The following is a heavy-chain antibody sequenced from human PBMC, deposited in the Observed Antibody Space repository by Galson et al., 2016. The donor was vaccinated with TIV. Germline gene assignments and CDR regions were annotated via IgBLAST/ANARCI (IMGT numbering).Heavy chain of an antibody. V-gene: IGHV1-2*02. D-gene: IGHD1-26*01. J-gene: IGHJ4*02. CDR1: GYPLIGYF. CDR2: IDPNSGGT. Sequence: SVKVSCKASGYPLIGYFMHWVRQAPGQGLEWMGWIDPNSGGTDYAQKFQGRVTMTRDKPIGTAYMELSRLRSDDTALYFCARSERGSYTGFDYWGRGTLVSVSS. CDR3: ARSERGSYTGFDY.